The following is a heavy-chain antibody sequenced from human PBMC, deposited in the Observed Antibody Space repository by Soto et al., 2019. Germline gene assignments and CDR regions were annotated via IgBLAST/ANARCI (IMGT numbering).Heavy chain of an antibody. CDR2: IYPRDSDT. Sequence: GESLKISCEASGYTFTNYWIGWVRQMPGTGLEWMGIIYPRDSDTRYSPSFQDQVTMSVDKSIGTAYLQWSSLKASDTAMYYCARRLAYCGGDCYGFDYWGQGTLVTVSS. V-gene: IGHV5-51*01. J-gene: IGHJ4*02. CDR1: GYTFTNYW. D-gene: IGHD2-21*02. CDR3: ARRLAYCGGDCYGFDY.